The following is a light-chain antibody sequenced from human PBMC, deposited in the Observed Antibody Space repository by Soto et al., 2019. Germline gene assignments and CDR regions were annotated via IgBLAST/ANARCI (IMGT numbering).Light chain of an antibody. J-gene: IGLJ1*01. Sequence: QSVLTHPPSASGTHGQGVTISCSGSSSNIGSNYVYWYQQLPGTAPKLLIYRNNQRPSGVPDRFSGSKSGTSASLAISGLRSEDEADYYCAAWDDSLSAFYVFGTGTKVTVL. CDR2: RNN. CDR3: AAWDDSLSAFYV. CDR1: SSNIGSNY. V-gene: IGLV1-47*01.